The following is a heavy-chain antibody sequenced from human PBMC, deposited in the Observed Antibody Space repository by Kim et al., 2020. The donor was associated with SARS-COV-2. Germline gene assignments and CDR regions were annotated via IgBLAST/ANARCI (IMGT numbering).Heavy chain of an antibody. CDR3: AKAYYDSSGYID. J-gene: IGHJ4*02. V-gene: IGHV3-30*18. Sequence: GGSLRLSCAASGFTFSSYGMHWVRQAPGKGLEWVAVISYDGSNKYYADSVKSRFTISRDNSKNTLYLQMNSLRAEDTAVYYCAKAYYDSSGYIDWGQGTL. CDR1: GFTFSSYG. CDR2: ISYDGSNK. D-gene: IGHD3-22*01.